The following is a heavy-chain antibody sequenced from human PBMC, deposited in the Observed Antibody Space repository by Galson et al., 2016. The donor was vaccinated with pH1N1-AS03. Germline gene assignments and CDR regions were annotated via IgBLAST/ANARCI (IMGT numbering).Heavy chain of an antibody. D-gene: IGHD2-15*01. CDR2: ISGYDDDT. CDR3: ARDRGFRPDTFDI. V-gene: IGHV1-18*01. CDR1: GGTLSSYN. Sequence: SVKVSCKASGGTLSSYNIGWVRQAPGQGLEWMGWISGYDDDTNYAQNVAGRVTMTTDKSTSTVYMELRSLRSDDTAVYYCARDRGFRPDTFDIWGQGTWVTVSS. J-gene: IGHJ3*02.